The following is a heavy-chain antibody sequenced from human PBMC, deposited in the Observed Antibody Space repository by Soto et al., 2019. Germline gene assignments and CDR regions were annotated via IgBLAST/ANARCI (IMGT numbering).Heavy chain of an antibody. CDR2: VRSNADGGTA. CDR1: GFAFSSAW. D-gene: IGHD3-3*01. Sequence: EVQLVESGGALVEPGGSLTLSCAASGFAFSSAWMNWVRQAPGKGLEWVGRVRSNADGGTADYAAPVRGRFTFSRDGSKNTLFLQMSSLRTEDTAVYYCTTSISGLVTGHWGQGTLVTVSS. V-gene: IGHV3-15*07. CDR3: TTSISGLVTGH. J-gene: IGHJ4*02.